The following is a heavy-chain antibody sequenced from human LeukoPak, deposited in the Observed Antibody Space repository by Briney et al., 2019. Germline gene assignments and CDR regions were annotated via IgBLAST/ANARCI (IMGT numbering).Heavy chain of an antibody. D-gene: IGHD3-16*01. CDR3: ATRIMITFGGVFDY. V-gene: IGHV4-38-2*01. CDR1: GYSISSGYY. CDR2: IYHSGST. J-gene: IGHJ4*02. Sequence: PSETLSLTCAVSGYSISSGYYWGWIRPPPGKGLEWIGIIYHSGSTYYNPSLKSRVTISVDTSKNQFSLKLSSVTAADTAVYYCATRIMITFGGVFDYWGQGTLVTVSS.